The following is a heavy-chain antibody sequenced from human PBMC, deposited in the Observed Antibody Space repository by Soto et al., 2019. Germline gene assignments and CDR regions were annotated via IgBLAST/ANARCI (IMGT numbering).Heavy chain of an antibody. D-gene: IGHD6-19*01. V-gene: IGHV1-2*02. CDR3: ARLQIEVAVTK. CDR1: GYTFSDYY. Sequence: ASVKVSCKASGYTFSDYYMHWVRQAPGQGLEWMGWINANSGGTTYAQKFQGRVTMTRDTSISTAYMELSRLSSDDTAIYYCARLQIEVAVTKWGQGTLVTVSS. CDR2: INANSGGT. J-gene: IGHJ4*02.